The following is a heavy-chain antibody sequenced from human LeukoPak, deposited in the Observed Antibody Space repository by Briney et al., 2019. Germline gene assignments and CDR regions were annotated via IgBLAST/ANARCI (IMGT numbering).Heavy chain of an antibody. J-gene: IGHJ6*03. D-gene: IGHD6-6*01. CDR2: IRYDGSNK. Sequence: GRSLRLSCAASGFTFSSYALYWVRQAPGKGLEWVAFIRYDGSNKYYADSVKGRFTISRDNSKNTLYLQMNSLRAEDTAVYCCAKDRGYSSSSGYYYMDVWGKGTTVTVSS. CDR3: AKDRGYSSSSGYYYMDV. V-gene: IGHV3-30*02. CDR1: GFTFSSYA.